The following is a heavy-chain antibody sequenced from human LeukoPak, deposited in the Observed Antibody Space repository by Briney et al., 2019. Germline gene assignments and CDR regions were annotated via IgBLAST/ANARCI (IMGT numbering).Heavy chain of an antibody. J-gene: IGHJ4*02. CDR2: IWYDGSNK. D-gene: IGHD1-1*01. CDR3: ARAGGLERPIDY. V-gene: IGHV3-33*01. Sequence: GRSLRLSCAASGFTFSSYGMHWVRQAPGKGLEWVAVIWYDGSNKYYADSVKGRITISRDNSKNTLYLQMNSLRAEDTAVYYCARAGGLERPIDYWGQGALVTVSS. CDR1: GFTFSSYG.